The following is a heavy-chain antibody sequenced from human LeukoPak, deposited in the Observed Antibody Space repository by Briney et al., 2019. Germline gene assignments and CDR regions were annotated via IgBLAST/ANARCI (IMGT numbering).Heavy chain of an antibody. CDR3: ARDRTTVTLFDY. J-gene: IGHJ4*02. CDR2: ISTDGAIT. V-gene: IGHV3-74*01. D-gene: IGHD4-17*01. Sequence: GGSPRLSCAASGFTFTSVWMHWFRQAPGRGLVWISRISTDGAITGYADSVKGRFTISRDNAKNTLYLQMNSLRAEDTAMYYCARDRTTVTLFDYWGQGALVTVSS. CDR1: GFTFTSVW.